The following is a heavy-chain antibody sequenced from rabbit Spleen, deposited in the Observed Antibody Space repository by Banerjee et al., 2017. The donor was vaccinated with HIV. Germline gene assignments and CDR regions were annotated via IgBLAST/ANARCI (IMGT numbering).Heavy chain of an antibody. CDR2: IDPVFGIT. Sequence: QLEESGGGLVQPGGSLTLSCKVSGFAFSNYYISWVRQAPGKGPEWIGYIDPVFGITYYANWVNGRFTISSHNAQNTLYLELNSLTVADTATYFCVREAGYGGYGDANLWGQGTLVTVS. CDR1: GFAFSNYY. J-gene: IGHJ4*01. CDR3: VREAGYGGYGDANL. D-gene: IGHD6-1*01. V-gene: IGHV1S7*01.